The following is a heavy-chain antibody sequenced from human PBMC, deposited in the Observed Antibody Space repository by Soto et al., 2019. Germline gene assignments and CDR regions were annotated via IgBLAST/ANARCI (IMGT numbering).Heavy chain of an antibody. J-gene: IGHJ6*02. V-gene: IGHV3-48*03. CDR2: ISSSGSTI. CDR1: GFTFSSYE. CDR3: ARGGGSSWYGYYYYYGMDV. D-gene: IGHD6-13*01. Sequence: GGSLRLSCAASGFTFSSYEMNWVRQAPGKGLEWVSYISSSGSTIYYADSVKGRFTISRDNAKNSLYLQMNSLRAEDTAVYCCARGGGSSWYGYYYYYGMDVWGQGTTVTVS.